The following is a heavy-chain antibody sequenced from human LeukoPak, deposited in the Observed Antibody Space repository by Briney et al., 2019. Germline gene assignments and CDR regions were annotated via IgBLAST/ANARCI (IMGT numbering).Heavy chain of an antibody. CDR1: GGSFSGYY. J-gene: IGHJ4*02. Sequence: SETLSLTCAVYGGSFSGYYWSWIRQPPGKGLEWIGEINHSGSTNYNPSLKSRVTISVDTSKNQFSLKLSSVTAADTAVYYCAREAVGSYAGGIDYWGQGTLVTVSS. V-gene: IGHV4-34*01. D-gene: IGHD3-16*01. CDR2: INHSGST. CDR3: AREAVGSYAGGIDY.